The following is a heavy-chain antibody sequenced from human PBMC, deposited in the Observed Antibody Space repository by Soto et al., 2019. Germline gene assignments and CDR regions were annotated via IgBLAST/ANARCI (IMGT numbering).Heavy chain of an antibody. J-gene: IGHJ4*02. CDR3: AHLLGIAPYFDY. D-gene: IGHD7-27*01. CDR1: GFSLSTSDVG. CDR2: IYWNDDK. V-gene: IGHV2-5*01. Sequence: QITLKESGPTLVKPTQTLTLTCTFSGFSLSTSDVGVGWIRQPPGKTPEWLALIYWNDDKRYSPSLKNRLTITKDNSKNQVVLTLTNMDPVDTATYFCAHLLGIAPYFDYWGQGTLVTVSS.